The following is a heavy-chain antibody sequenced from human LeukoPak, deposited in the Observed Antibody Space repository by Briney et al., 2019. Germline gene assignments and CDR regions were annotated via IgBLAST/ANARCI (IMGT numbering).Heavy chain of an antibody. CDR2: IYYTGIT. J-gene: IGHJ4*02. Sequence: KPSETLSLTCTVSGGSISSTAYYWAWIRQPPGKGLEWIGSIYYTGITHHNSSLKSRVTMSVDTSRNQFSLTLSSVSAADTAVYFCAKPRQFSGSYFDSWGQGIPVTVSS. CDR3: AKPRQFSGSYFDS. CDR1: GGSISSTAYY. V-gene: IGHV4-39*01. D-gene: IGHD1-26*01.